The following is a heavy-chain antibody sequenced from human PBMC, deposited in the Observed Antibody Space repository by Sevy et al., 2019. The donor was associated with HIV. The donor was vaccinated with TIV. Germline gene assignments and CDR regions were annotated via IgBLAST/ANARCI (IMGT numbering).Heavy chain of an antibody. V-gene: IGHV2-5*02. D-gene: IGHD5-18*01. CDR1: GFSLSTSGVG. J-gene: IGHJ3*02. CDR3: ARYNYDFDAFDI. CDR2: IYWDNDK. Sequence: SGPTLVNPTQTLTLTCTFSGFSLSTSGVGVGWIRQPPGKALEWLALIYWDNDKRYSPSLKSRLTITKDTSKNQVVLTMTNMDTVDTATYYCARYNYDFDAFDIWGQGTMVTVSS.